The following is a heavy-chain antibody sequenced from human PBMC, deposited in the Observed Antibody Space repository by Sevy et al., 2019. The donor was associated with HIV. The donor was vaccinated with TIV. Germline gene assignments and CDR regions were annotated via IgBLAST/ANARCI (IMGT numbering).Heavy chain of an antibody. CDR3: AKGYCSGGTCPRDYYYYGMDV. D-gene: IGHD2-15*01. V-gene: IGHV3-23*01. CDR2: IGGSGRYT. Sequence: GGSLRLSCAPSGFTFSTYAMNWVRQAPGKGLEWVPSIGGSGRYTYYADSVEGRFTISRDNSKNMLYLQMNSLRVADTAVYYCAKGYCSGGTCPRDYYYYGMDVWGQGTTVTVSS. CDR1: GFTFSTYA. J-gene: IGHJ6*02.